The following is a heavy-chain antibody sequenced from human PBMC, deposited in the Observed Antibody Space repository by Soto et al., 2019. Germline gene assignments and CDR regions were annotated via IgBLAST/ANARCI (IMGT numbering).Heavy chain of an antibody. J-gene: IGHJ6*03. CDR1: GYTFINYY. Sequence: QVQLVQSGAEVKKPGASVKVSCKASGYTFINYYIHWVRQAPGQGLEWMGGINPNGGSTVYAQKFQGRVTLTRDTSTSTVYVELSSLRSDDTAVYFCVRATAARQRDYSYHYYLHIWGKGTTVTVSS. CDR2: INPNGGST. CDR3: VRATAARQRDYSYHYYLHI. D-gene: IGHD6-6*01. V-gene: IGHV1-46*03.